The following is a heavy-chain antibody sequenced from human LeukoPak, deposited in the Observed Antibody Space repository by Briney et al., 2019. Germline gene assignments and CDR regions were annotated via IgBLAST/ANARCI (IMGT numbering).Heavy chain of an antibody. V-gene: IGHV4-59*12. J-gene: IGHJ3*02. CDR1: GGSISSYY. D-gene: IGHD6-19*01. CDR2: IYYSGST. Sequence: PSETLSLTCTVSGGSISSYYWSWIRQPPGKGLEWIGYIYYSGSTNYNPSLKSRVTISVDKSKNQFSLKLSSVTAADTAVYYCSYRAGTHRHDAFDIWGQGTMVTVSS. CDR3: SYRAGTHRHDAFDI.